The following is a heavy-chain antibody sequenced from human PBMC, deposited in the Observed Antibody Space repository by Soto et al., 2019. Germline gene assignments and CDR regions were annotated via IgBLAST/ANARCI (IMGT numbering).Heavy chain of an antibody. CDR1: GYSISNSNW. CDR2: IYYSGST. J-gene: IGHJ3*02. CDR3: ARIAPTTAGPHDAFDI. Sequence: QVKLQESGPGLVKPSDTLSLTCAVSGYSISNSNWWGWIRQPPGKGLEWIGYIYYSGSTYYNPSLKSRVTMSLDTSRNQFSLKLSSVTAVDTAVYYCARIAPTTAGPHDAFDIWGQGTMVTVSS. D-gene: IGHD6-13*01. V-gene: IGHV4-28*01.